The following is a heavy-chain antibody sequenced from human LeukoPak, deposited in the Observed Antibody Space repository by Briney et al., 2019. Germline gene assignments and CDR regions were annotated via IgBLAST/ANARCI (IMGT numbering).Heavy chain of an antibody. CDR3: ARESESSGWYDY. CDR2: ISGDGGST. CDR1: GFSLSSYA. V-gene: IGHV3-43*02. D-gene: IGHD6-19*01. Sequence: GGSLRLSCAASGFSLSSYAMSWVRQAPGKGLEWVSLISGDGGSTFYADSVKGRFTISRDNSKNSLYLQMNSLRSDDTALYYCARESESSGWYDYWGQGTLVTVSS. J-gene: IGHJ4*02.